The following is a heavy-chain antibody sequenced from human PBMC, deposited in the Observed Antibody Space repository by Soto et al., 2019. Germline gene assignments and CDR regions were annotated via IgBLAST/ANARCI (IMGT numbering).Heavy chain of an antibody. CDR3: ARGGSLNWYFDL. CDR2: INSDGSST. J-gene: IGHJ2*01. Sequence: EVQLVESGGGLVQPGGSLRLSCAASGFTFSSYWMHWVRQAPGKGLVWVSRINSDGSSTSYADSVKGRFTISRDNAKNTLYLQMNSLGAEDTAVYYCARGGSLNWYFDLWGRGTLVTLSS. V-gene: IGHV3-74*01. CDR1: GFTFSSYW. D-gene: IGHD1-26*01.